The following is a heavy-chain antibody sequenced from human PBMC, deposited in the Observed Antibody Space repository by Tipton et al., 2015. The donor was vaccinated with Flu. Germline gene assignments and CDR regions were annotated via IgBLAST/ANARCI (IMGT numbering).Heavy chain of an antibody. CDR2: VNHSGST. D-gene: IGHD6-13*01. CDR1: GGSFSGDY. J-gene: IGHJ4*02. V-gene: IGHV4-34*01. CDR3: AKGPYSGDWYRFNY. Sequence: TLSLTCVVYGGSFSGDYCSWIRQPPGKGLEWIGEVNHSGSTNYNPSLKSRVTISVDTSKNQFSLILSSVTAADTAVYYCAKGPYSGDWYRFNYWGQGTLVTVSS.